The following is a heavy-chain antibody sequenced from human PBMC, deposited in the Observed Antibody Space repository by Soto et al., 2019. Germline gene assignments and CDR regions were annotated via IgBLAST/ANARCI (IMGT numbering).Heavy chain of an antibody. CDR3: AKASFYYDSSGPNDIFSYYYYGMDV. CDR2: ISGSGGST. J-gene: IGHJ6*02. V-gene: IGHV3-23*01. D-gene: IGHD3-22*01. Sequence: TGGSLRLSCAASGFTFSSYAMSWVRQAPGKGLEWVSAISGSGGSTYYADSVKGRFTISRDNSKNTLYLQIFSLRAEDTAVYYCAKASFYYDSSGPNDIFSYYYYGMDVWGQGTTVTVSS. CDR1: GFTFSSYA.